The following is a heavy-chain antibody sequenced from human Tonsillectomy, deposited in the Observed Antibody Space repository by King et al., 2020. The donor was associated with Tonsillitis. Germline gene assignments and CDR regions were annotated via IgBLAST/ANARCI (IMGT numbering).Heavy chain of an antibody. CDR2: IYSGGST. J-gene: IGHJ4*02. V-gene: IGHV3-66*01. Sequence: VQLVESGGGLVQPGGSLRLSCAASGFTVSSNYMNWVRQAPGKGLEWVSIIYSGGSTYYADSVKGRFTISRDNSKNTLYLQMNSLRAEDTAVYYCARDDYVSGLFDYWGQGTLVTVSS. CDR3: ARDDYVSGLFDY. D-gene: IGHD4/OR15-4a*01. CDR1: GFTVSSNY.